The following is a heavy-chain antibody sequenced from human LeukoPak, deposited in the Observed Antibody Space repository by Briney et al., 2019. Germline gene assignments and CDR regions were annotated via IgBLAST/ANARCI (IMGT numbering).Heavy chain of an antibody. Sequence: ASVKVSCKASGYTFTGYYMHWVRQAPGQGLEWMGWINPNSGGTNYAQKFQGRVTMTRDTSISTAYMELSRLRSDDTAVYYCARDAIGDSYGPDYWGQGTLVTVSS. J-gene: IGHJ4*02. CDR1: GYTFTGYY. V-gene: IGHV1-2*02. D-gene: IGHD5-18*01. CDR3: ARDAIGDSYGPDY. CDR2: INPNSGGT.